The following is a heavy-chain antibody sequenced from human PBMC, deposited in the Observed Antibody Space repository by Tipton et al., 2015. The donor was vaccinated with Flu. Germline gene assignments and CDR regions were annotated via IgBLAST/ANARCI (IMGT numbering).Heavy chain of an antibody. V-gene: IGHV4-61*02. CDR2: IYTSGST. J-gene: IGHJ4*02. Sequence: LRLSCTVSGGSISSGRYYWSWIRQPAGKGLEWIGRIYTSGSTNYNPSFKCRVTISVDTSKNQFSLKLSSVTAADTAVYYCARGRGIAAAGPCDYWGQGTLVTVSS. CDR1: GGSISSGRYY. CDR3: ARGRGIAAAGPCDY. D-gene: IGHD6-13*01.